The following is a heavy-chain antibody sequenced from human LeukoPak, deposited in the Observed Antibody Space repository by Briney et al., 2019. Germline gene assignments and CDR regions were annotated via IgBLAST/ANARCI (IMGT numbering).Heavy chain of an antibody. CDR3: ARDDPKGAAAV. CDR2: IIPIFGTA. V-gene: IGHV1-69*05. J-gene: IGHJ4*02. D-gene: IGHD6-13*01. Sequence: SVKVSCTASGGTFSSYAISWVRQAPGQGFEWMGGIIPIFGTANYAQKFQGRVTITTDESTSTAYMELSSLRSEDTAVYYCARDDPKGAAAVWGQGTLVTVSS. CDR1: GGTFSSYA.